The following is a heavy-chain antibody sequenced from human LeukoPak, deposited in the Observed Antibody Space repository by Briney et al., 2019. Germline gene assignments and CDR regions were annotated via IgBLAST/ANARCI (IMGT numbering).Heavy chain of an antibody. CDR1: GFTFSSYA. D-gene: IGHD1-26*01. Sequence: AGGSLRLSCAASGFTFSSYAIHWVRQAPGKGLEWVAFIRSDGSNKYYADSVRGRFTISRDNSKNTVYLQMNSLRAEDTALYYCARDFSGSYSGYWGQGTLVTVSS. J-gene: IGHJ4*02. V-gene: IGHV3-30*02. CDR2: IRSDGSNK. CDR3: ARDFSGSYSGY.